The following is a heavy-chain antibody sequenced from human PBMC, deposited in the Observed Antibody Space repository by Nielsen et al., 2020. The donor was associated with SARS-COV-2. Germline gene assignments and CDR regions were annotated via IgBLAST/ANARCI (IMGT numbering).Heavy chain of an antibody. V-gene: IGHV3-23*01. D-gene: IGHD6-13*01. CDR3: TRVNPTSGSWFDALDI. CDR2: ISASAGT. CDR1: GFTFSSYA. J-gene: IGHJ3*02. Sequence: GESLKISCAASGFTFSSYAMSWVRQAPGKGLEWVSSISASAGTFYADSVKGQFIISRDNSKNTLYLQMNSLRAEDTAVYYCTRVNPTSGSWFDALDIWGQGTMVTVSS.